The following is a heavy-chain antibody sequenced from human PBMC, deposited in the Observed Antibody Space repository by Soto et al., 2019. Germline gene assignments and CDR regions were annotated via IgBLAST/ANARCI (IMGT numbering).Heavy chain of an antibody. Sequence: PSETLSLTCTVSGGSISSCGYYWSWIRQHPGKGLEWIGYIYYSGSTYYNPSLKSRVTISVDTSKNQFSLKLSSVTAADTAVYYCARDVDLGFGELFVDYWGQGTLVTVSS. V-gene: IGHV4-31*03. CDR1: GGSISSCGYY. CDR3: ARDVDLGFGELFVDY. J-gene: IGHJ4*02. CDR2: IYYSGST. D-gene: IGHD3-10*01.